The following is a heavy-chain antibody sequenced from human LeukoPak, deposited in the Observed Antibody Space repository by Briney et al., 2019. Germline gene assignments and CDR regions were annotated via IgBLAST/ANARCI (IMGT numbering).Heavy chain of an antibody. CDR1: GGTFSSYA. D-gene: IGHD1-26*01. J-gene: IGHJ4*02. CDR2: IIPIFGTA. Sequence: GASVKVSCKASGGTFSSYAISWVRQAPGQGLEWMGGIIPIFGTANYAQKFQGRVTITTDESTSTAYMELSSLRSEDTAVYYCATGRVGATKSQYYFDYWGQGTLVTVSS. V-gene: IGHV1-69*05. CDR3: ATGRVGATKSQYYFDY.